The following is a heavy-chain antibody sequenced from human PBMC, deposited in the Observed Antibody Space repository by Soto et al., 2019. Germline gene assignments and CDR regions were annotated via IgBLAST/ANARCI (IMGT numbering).Heavy chain of an antibody. CDR2: IIPIFGTA. D-gene: IGHD5-18*01. J-gene: IGHJ6*02. CDR1: GGTFSGYA. Sequence: QVQLVQSGAEVKKPGSSVKVSCKASGGTFSGYAISWVRQAPGQGLEWMGGIIPIFGTANYAQKFQGRVTITADESTSTAYMELSSLRSEDTAVYYCARGRGGDTAMVRPRFGMDVWGQGTTVTVSS. CDR3: ARGRGGDTAMVRPRFGMDV. V-gene: IGHV1-69*01.